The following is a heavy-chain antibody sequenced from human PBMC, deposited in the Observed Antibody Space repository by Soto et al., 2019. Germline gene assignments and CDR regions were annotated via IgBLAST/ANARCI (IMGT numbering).Heavy chain of an antibody. J-gene: IGHJ4*02. CDR1: GFTFSSYA. D-gene: IGHD2-15*01. CDR2: VSIGGST. Sequence: GGSLKLSCAASGFTFSSYAMGWVRQGPGKGLEWVAVVSIGGSTHYADSVRGRFTISRDNSKNTLSLQMNSLTAEDTAVYFCAKRRGAGGHFDYWGQGALVTVS. CDR3: AKRRGAGGHFDY. V-gene: IGHV3-23*01.